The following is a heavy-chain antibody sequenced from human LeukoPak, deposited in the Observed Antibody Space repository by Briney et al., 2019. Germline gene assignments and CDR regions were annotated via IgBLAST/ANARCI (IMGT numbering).Heavy chain of an antibody. V-gene: IGHV4-59*01. D-gene: IGHD3-10*01. CDR2: MYYGGGT. Sequence: SETLSLTCTVSGGSISSYYWGWIRQPPGKGLEWIGYMYYGGGTNYNPSLKSRVTISVDTSKNQFSLKLSSVTAADTAVYHCASMVRGVIGYYFDYWGQGTLVTVSS. J-gene: IGHJ4*02. CDR3: ASMVRGVIGYYFDY. CDR1: GGSISSYY.